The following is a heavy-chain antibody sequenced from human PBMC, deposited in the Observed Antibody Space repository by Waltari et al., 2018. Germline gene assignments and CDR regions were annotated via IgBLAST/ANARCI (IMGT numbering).Heavy chain of an antibody. CDR3: ARYCSGGSCSSGGLDY. CDR1: GGSFSGYY. V-gene: IGHV4-34*01. Sequence: QVQLQQWGAGLLKPSETLSLTCAVYGGSFSGYYWSWIRQPPGKGLEWIGEINHSGSNNYNPSLKSRVTISVDTSKNQFSLKLSSVTAADTAVYYCARYCSGGSCSSGGLDYWGQGTLVTVSS. CDR2: INHSGSN. D-gene: IGHD2-15*01. J-gene: IGHJ4*02.